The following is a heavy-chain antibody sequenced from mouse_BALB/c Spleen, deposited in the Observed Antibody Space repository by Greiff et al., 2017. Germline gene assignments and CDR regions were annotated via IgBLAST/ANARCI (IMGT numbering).Heavy chain of an antibody. CDR1: GFTFSSYT. CDR2: ISNGGGST. V-gene: IGHV5-12-2*01. J-gene: IGHJ3*01. Sequence: EVKLVESGGGLVQPGGSLKLSCAASGFTFSSYTMSWVRQTPEKRLEWVAYISNGGGSTYYPDTVKGRFTISRDNAKNTLYLQMSSLKSEDTAMYYCARDYGYDGGFAYWGQGTLVTVSA. D-gene: IGHD2-2*01. CDR3: ARDYGYDGGFAY.